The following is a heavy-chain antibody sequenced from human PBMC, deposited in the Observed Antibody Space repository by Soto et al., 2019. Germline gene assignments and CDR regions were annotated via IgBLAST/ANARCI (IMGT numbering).Heavy chain of an antibody. Sequence: HPGGSLRLSCAASGFTIGGAWMSWVRQAPGKGLEWVAKIRQDGNEMYYVDAVRGRFTISRDNAKNSLYLQMNSLRVEDTALYYSARDGYSYALDVWGQGTTVTVSS. J-gene: IGHJ6*02. CDR2: IRQDGNEM. V-gene: IGHV3-7*01. CDR1: GFTIGGAW. CDR3: ARDGYSYALDV.